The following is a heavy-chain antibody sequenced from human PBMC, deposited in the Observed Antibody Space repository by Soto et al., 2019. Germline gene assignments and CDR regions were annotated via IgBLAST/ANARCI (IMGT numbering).Heavy chain of an antibody. CDR1: GGSISPYY. CDR3: ARGQVVAAQH. Sequence: SETLSLTCTVSGGSISPYYWSWIRQPPGKGLEWIGYIYHSGSTYYNPSLKSRVTISVDRSKNQFSLKLSSVTAADTAVYYCARGQVVAAQHWGQGTLVTVS. CDR2: IYHSGST. D-gene: IGHD2-15*01. V-gene: IGHV4-30-2*01. J-gene: IGHJ4*02.